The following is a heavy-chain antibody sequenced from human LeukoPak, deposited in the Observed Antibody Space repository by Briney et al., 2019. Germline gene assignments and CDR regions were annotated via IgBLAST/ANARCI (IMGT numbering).Heavy chain of an antibody. J-gene: IGHJ4*02. CDR2: IYTSGST. V-gene: IGHV4-4*07. Sequence: SETLSLTCTVSGGSISSYCWSWIRQPAGKGLEWIGRIYTSGSTNYNPSLKSRVTMSVDTTKNQFSLKLSSVTAADTAVYYCAREGPARPFDYWGQGTLVTVSS. CDR3: AREGPARPFDY. CDR1: GGSISSYC.